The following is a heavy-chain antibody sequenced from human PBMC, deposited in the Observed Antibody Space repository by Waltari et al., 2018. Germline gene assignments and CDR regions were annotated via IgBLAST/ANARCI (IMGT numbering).Heavy chain of an antibody. CDR2: ISAYSGDT. CDR3: TRERDFGVIIVFGY. D-gene: IGHD3-3*01. CDR1: GSTFINSG. J-gene: IGHJ4*02. Sequence: QVQLVQSGAELKKPGASVRVPCKASGSTFINSGISWIRQAPGQGLEWMGWISAYSGDTRYAQNLQDRITMTTDTPTSTAYMELRSLRSDDTAIYYCTRERDFGVIIVFGYWGQGTPVTVSS. V-gene: IGHV1-18*04.